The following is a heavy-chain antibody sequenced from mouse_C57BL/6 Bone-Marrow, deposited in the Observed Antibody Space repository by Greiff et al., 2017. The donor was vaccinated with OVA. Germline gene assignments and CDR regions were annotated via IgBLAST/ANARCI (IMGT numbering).Heavy chain of an antibody. D-gene: IGHD2-5*01. CDR1: GFNIKDDY. V-gene: IGHV14-4*01. J-gene: IGHJ4*01. Sequence: EVQLQQSGAELVRPGASVKLSCTASGFNIKDDYMHWVKQRPEQGLEWIGWIDPENGDTEYASKFQGKATITADTSSNKAYLQLSSLTSEDTAVYYCTTNYSNYPYYAMDYWGQGTSVTVSS. CDR2: IDPENGDT. CDR3: TTNYSNYPYYAMDY.